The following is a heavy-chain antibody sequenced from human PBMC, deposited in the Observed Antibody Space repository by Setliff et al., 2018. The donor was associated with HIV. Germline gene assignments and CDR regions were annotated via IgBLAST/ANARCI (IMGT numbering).Heavy chain of an antibody. Sequence: PSETLSLTCAVSGYSISSGYYWGWIRQPPGKGLEWIGSIYHSGSTYYNPSLKSRLTISLDTSKNQFSLQVTSVTAADTAVYYCARDPYCPNTCYEDFTFDSWGQGTLVTVSS. CDR2: IYHSGST. V-gene: IGHV4-38-2*02. D-gene: IGHD2-8*01. CDR1: GYSISSGYY. J-gene: IGHJ4*02. CDR3: ARDPYCPNTCYEDFTFDS.